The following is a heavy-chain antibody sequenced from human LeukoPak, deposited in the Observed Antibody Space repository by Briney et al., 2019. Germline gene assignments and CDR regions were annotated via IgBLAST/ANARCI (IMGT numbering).Heavy chain of an antibody. Sequence: PSETLSLTCTVSGGSISSSSYYWGWIRQPPGKGLEWIGSIYYSGSTYYNPSLKSRVTISVDTSKNQFSLKLSSVTAADTAVYYCARLMPQRFLEDYWGQGTLVTVSS. V-gene: IGHV4-39*01. J-gene: IGHJ4*02. D-gene: IGHD3-3*01. CDR3: ARLMPQRFLEDY. CDR1: GGSISSSSYY. CDR2: IYYSGST.